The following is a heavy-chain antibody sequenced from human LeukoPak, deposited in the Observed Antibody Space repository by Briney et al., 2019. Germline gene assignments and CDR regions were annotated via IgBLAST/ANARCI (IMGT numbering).Heavy chain of an antibody. CDR2: TYYSSKWYN. J-gene: IGHJ4*02. D-gene: IGHD5-18*01. V-gene: IGHV6-1*01. CDR1: GDSVSSNSAA. CDR3: ARGYGYYFDY. Sequence: SQTLSLTCALSGDSVSSNSAAWHWIRQSPSRGLEWLGRTYYSSKWYNDYAVSVKSRITINPDTSENHFSLQLNSVTPEDTAVYYCARGYGYYFDYWGQGTLVTVSS.